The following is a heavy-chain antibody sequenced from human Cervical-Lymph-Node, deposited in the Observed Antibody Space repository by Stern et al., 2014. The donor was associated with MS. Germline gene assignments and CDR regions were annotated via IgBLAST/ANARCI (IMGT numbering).Heavy chain of an antibody. Sequence: VQLVESGGGVVQPGRYLRLSCAASGFVFRRYALHWVRQAPGKGLAWVALISYDGRDKYYTDSVKGRFTVSRDNSNNTVDLEMNSLRLEDTAVYYCAKGGSGSYLDWGQGSLVTVSS. J-gene: IGHJ4*02. CDR1: GFVFRRYA. V-gene: IGHV3-30*04. D-gene: IGHD1-26*01. CDR3: AKGGSGSYLD. CDR2: ISYDGRDK.